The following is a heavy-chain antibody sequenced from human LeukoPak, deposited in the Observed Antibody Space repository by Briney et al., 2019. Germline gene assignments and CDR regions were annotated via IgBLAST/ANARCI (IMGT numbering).Heavy chain of an antibody. CDR1: GFTFSSYA. V-gene: IGHV3-23*01. CDR3: AKDPRLAHKVGWGLLIPPNFDY. D-gene: IGHD1-26*01. CDR2: ISGSGGST. J-gene: IGHJ4*02. Sequence: GGSLRLSCAASGFTFSSYAMSWVRQAPGKGLEWVSAISGSGGSTYYADSVKGRFTISRDNSKNTLYLQMNSLRAEDTAVYYCAKDPRLAHKVGWGLLIPPNFDYWGQGTLVTVSS.